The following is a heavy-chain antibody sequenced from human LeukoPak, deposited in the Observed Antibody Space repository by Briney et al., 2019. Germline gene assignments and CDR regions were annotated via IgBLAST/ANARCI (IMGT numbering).Heavy chain of an antibody. D-gene: IGHD2-15*01. CDR2: IRYDGSDK. J-gene: IGHJ5*01. V-gene: IGHV3-30*02. CDR1: GFTFSGYG. CDR3: AKDLSGYCSGGSCYPNWFDS. Sequence: GGSLRLSCAASGFTFSGYGMHWVRQAPGKGLEWVTFIRYDGSDKHYADSVKGRFTISRDNSKSTLYLQMNSLTPEDTAVYYCAKDLSGYCSGGSCYPNWFDSWGQGTLVSVS.